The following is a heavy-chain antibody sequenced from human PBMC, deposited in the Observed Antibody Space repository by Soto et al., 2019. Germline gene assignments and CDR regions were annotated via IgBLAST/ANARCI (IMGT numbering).Heavy chain of an antibody. CDR3: ARDYGDFGAFDI. J-gene: IGHJ3*02. CDR2: INHSGST. CDR1: GGSFSGYY. Sequence: SETLSLTCAVYGGSFSGYYWSWIRQPPGKGLEWIGEINHSGSTNYNPSLKSRVTISVDTSKNQFSLKLSSVTAADTAVYYCARDYGDFGAFDIWGQGTMVTVSS. V-gene: IGHV4-34*01. D-gene: IGHD4-17*01.